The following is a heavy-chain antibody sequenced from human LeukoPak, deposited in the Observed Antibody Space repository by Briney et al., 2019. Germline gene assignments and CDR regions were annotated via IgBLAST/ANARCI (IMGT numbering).Heavy chain of an antibody. CDR2: ISGSGGNT. CDR3: ARGYASGTYYSDY. J-gene: IGHJ4*02. CDR1: GFTFSDYA. V-gene: IGHV3-23*01. Sequence: GGSLRLSCAASGFTFSDYAMSWVRQAPGKGLEWVSAISGSGGNTYYADSVRGRFTISRDKSKNTLFLQMNSLRAEGTAVYYCARGYASGTYYSDYWGQGTLVTVSP. D-gene: IGHD3-10*01.